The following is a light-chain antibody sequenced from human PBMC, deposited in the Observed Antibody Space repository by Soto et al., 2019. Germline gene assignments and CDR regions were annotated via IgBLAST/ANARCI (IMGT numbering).Light chain of an antibody. CDR2: KAS. J-gene: IGKJ4*01. Sequence: DIQMPQSPSTLSASVGDRVTITCRASQSISTWLAWYQQKPGKAPKLLIYKASIIEGGVPSRFSGRGSWTGFTIAINGLLPDDVANYDGEQYYTCPSSFGGGTTVESK. CDR1: QSISTW. V-gene: IGKV1-5*03. CDR3: EQYYTCPSS.